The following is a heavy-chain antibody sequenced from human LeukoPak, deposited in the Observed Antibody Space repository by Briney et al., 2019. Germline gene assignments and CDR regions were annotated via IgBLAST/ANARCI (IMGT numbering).Heavy chain of an antibody. Sequence: SGGSLRLSCAASGFTFSSYAMSWVRQAPGKGLEWVSAISGSGGSTYYADSVKGRFTISRDNSKNTLYLQMNSLRAEDTAVYYCARGPTTNIMITFGGDRGFDYWGQGTLVTVSS. V-gene: IGHV3-23*01. CDR1: GFTFSSYA. D-gene: IGHD3-16*01. CDR3: ARGPTTNIMITFGGDRGFDY. J-gene: IGHJ4*02. CDR2: ISGSGGST.